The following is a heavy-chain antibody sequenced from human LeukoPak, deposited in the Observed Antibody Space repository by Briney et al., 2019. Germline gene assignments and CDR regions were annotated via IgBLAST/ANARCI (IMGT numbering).Heavy chain of an antibody. J-gene: IGHJ6*02. CDR1: GYTFTSYD. CDR3: ARGGGCSSTSCYTRVGYYYYYGMDV. Sequence: ASVKVSCKASGYTFTSYDINWVRQATGQGREWMGWMNPNRGKTGYAQKFKARVTMTRNTSISTAYMELSSLRSEDTAVYYCARGGGCSSTSCYTRVGYYYYYGMDVWGQGTTVTVSS. V-gene: IGHV1-8*01. CDR2: MNPNRGKT. D-gene: IGHD2-2*02.